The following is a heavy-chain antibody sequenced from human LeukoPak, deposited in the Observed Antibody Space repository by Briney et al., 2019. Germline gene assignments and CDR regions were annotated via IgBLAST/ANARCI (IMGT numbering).Heavy chain of an antibody. J-gene: IGHJ6*03. D-gene: IGHD6-13*01. Sequence: GGSLRLSCAASGFTFSSYSMNWVRQAPGKGLEWVSSISSTSRHIYYADSVKGRFTISRDNAKNSLYLQMNSLRAEDTAVYYCARPQLGMGYSYYMDVWGKGTTVTVSS. V-gene: IGHV3-21*01. CDR1: GFTFSSYS. CDR3: ARPQLGMGYSYYMDV. CDR2: ISSTSRHI.